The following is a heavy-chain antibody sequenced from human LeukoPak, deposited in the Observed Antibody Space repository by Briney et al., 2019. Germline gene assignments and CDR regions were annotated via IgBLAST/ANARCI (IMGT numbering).Heavy chain of an antibody. CDR3: ASSPTGYSSSWYESDAFDI. CDR2: IYYSGST. V-gene: IGHV4-39*01. D-gene: IGHD6-13*01. CDR1: GGSISAYY. J-gene: IGHJ3*02. Sequence: SETLSLTCSVSGGSISAYYWGWIRQPPGKGLEWIGTIYYSGSTYYNPSLKSRVTISVDTSKNQFSLKLSSVTAADTAVYYCASSPTGYSSSWYESDAFDIWGQGTMVTVSS.